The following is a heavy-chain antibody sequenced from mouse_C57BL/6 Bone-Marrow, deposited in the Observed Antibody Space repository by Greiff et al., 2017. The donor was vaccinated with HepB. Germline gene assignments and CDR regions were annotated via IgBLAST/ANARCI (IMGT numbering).Heavy chain of an antibody. Sequence: QVQLQQSGAELVKPGASVKLSCKASGYTFTSYWMHWVKQRPGQGLEWIGMIHPNSGSTNYNEKFKSKATLTVDKSSSTAYMQLSSLTSEDSAVYYCARWGPLITTVVAKVDYWGQGTTLTVSS. D-gene: IGHD1-1*01. J-gene: IGHJ2*01. V-gene: IGHV1-64*01. CDR2: IHPNSGST. CDR1: GYTFTSYW. CDR3: ARWGPLITTVVAKVDY.